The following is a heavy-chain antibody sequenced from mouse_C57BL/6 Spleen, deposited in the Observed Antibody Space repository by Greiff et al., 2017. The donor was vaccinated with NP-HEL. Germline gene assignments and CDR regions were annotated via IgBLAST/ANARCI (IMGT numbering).Heavy chain of an antibody. CDR3: ARAYYYAMDY. CDR1: GYAFSSSW. V-gene: IGHV1-82*01. Sequence: VQLQHSGPELVKPGASVKISCKASGYAFSSSWMNWVKQRPGKGLEWIGRIYPGDGDTNYNGKFKGKATLTADKSSSTAYMQLSSLTSEDSAVYFCARAYYYAMDYWGQGTSVTVSS. J-gene: IGHJ4*01. CDR2: IYPGDGDT.